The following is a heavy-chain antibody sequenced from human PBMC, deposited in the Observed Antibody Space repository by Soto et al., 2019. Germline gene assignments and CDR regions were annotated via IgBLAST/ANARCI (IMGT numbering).Heavy chain of an antibody. J-gene: IGHJ3*02. CDR3: ARGELFLEWSRDAFDI. Sequence: GGSLRLSCAASGFTFSSYAMHWVRQAPGKGLEWVAVISYDGSNKYYADSVKGRFTISRDNSKNTLYLQMNSLRAEDTAVYYCARGELFLEWSRDAFDIWGQGTMVTVSS. D-gene: IGHD3-3*01. CDR2: ISYDGSNK. CDR1: GFTFSSYA. V-gene: IGHV3-30-3*01.